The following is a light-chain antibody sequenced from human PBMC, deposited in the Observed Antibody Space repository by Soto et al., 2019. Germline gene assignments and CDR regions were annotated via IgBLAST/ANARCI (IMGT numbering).Light chain of an antibody. CDR3: SSYTSSSTGGYV. V-gene: IGLV2-14*01. Sequence: QSVLTQPASVSGSPGQSITISCAGTSSDVGGYNYVSWYQQHPKKAPKLLIYEVSNRPSGVSNRFSGSKSGNTASLTISGLQAEDEADYYCSSYTSSSTGGYVFGTGTQLTVL. J-gene: IGLJ1*01. CDR1: SSDVGGYNY. CDR2: EVS.